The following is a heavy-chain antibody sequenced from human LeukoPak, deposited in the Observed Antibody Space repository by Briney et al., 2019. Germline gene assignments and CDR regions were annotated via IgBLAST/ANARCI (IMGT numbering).Heavy chain of an antibody. CDR2: VKSQTHGGTT. CDR3: TTDLGGDSSAYYTNSDY. V-gene: IGHV3-15*01. D-gene: IGHD3-22*01. Sequence: GGSLRLSCTTSGFTFYNAWMSWVRQAPGKGLEWVGRVKSQTHGGTTDYAAPGKGRFSISRDDSKNTLYLHMTSLKTEDTAVYYCTTDLGGDSSAYYTNSDYWGQGTLVTVSS. J-gene: IGHJ4*02. CDR1: GFTFYNAW.